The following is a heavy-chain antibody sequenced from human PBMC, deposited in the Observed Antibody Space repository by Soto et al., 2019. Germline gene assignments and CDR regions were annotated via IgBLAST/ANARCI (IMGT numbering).Heavy chain of an antibody. J-gene: IGHJ5*02. CDR3: ARSIATRLNWFDP. Sequence: GGSLRLSCAASGFTFSSYWMSWVRQAPGKGLEWVANIKQDGSEKYYVDSVKGRFTISRDNAKNSLYLQMNSLRAEDTAVYYCARSIATRLNWFDPWGQGTLVTVSS. D-gene: IGHD6-6*01. V-gene: IGHV3-7*01. CDR1: GFTFSSYW. CDR2: IKQDGSEK.